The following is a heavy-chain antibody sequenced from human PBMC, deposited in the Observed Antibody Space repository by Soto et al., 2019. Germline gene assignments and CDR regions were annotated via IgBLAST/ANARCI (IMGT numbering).Heavy chain of an antibody. CDR3: ARGIGRIKVWLHQFSGMDV. J-gene: IGHJ6*02. CDR1: GFTFDDYA. V-gene: IGHV3-9*01. D-gene: IGHD5-18*01. CDR2: VTWNSGNI. Sequence: EVQLVESGGGLVQPGRSLSRSCAASGFTFDDYAMHWVRQRPGKGLEWVSGVTWNSGNIGYAYSVKGRFTVSRDHGKNSLSLPLNRLRAEDTALYYCARGIGRIKVWLHQFSGMDVWGQGNTVSVSS.